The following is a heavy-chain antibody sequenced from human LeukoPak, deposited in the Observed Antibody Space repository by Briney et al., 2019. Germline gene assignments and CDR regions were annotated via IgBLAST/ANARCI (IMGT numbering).Heavy chain of an antibody. D-gene: IGHD1-14*01. J-gene: IGHJ4*02. CDR2: ISGSGDTT. V-gene: IGHV3-23*01. CDR1: GLTFYSYG. Sequence: PGGSLRLSCAASGLTFYSYGMSWVRQAPGKGLEWVSGISGSGDTTYYADSVKGRFTISRDNSKNTLFLQMNSLRVEDTAVYYCAKGHSAHGTGFDCWGLGTLVAVSS. CDR3: AKGHSAHGTGFDC.